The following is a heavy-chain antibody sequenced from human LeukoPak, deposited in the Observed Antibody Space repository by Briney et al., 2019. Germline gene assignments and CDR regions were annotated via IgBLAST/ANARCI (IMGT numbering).Heavy chain of an antibody. J-gene: IGHJ6*02. V-gene: IGHV3-21*01. D-gene: IGHD3-3*01. CDR2: ISSSSSYI. CDR1: GFTFSSYS. CDR3: ARDFWSGYYTYYYYGMDV. Sequence: NPGGSLRLSCAASGFTFSSYSMNWVRQAPGKGLEWVSSISSSSSYIYYADSVKGRFTISRDNAKNSLYLQMNSLRAEDTAVYYCARDFWSGYYTYYYYGMDVWGQGTTVTVSS.